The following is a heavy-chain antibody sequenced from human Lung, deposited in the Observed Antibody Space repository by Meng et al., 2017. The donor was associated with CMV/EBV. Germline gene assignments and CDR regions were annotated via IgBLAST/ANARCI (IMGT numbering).Heavy chain of an antibody. CDR3: ARVLFMGSYYFDY. CDR2: ISSSSSYI. Sequence: ESXKISXAASGFTFSSYSMNWVRQAPGKGLEWVSSISSSSSYIYYADSVKGRFTISRDNAKNSLYLQMNSLRAEDTAVYYCARVLFMGSYYFDYWGQGTLVTVSS. J-gene: IGHJ4*02. CDR1: GFTFSSYS. D-gene: IGHD3-10*01. V-gene: IGHV3-21*01.